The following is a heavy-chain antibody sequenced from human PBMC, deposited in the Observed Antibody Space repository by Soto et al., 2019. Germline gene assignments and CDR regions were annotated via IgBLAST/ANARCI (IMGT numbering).Heavy chain of an antibody. J-gene: IGHJ6*02. D-gene: IGHD2-15*01. CDR1: GFSLSPSGLC. CDR2: IDWDDDK. V-gene: IGHV2-70*01. CDR3: ARTLGIGGIRYYYYYGMDV. Sequence: SGPRLVNPTQTLTLTCTFSGFSLSPSGLCVSSIRQPPGKALEWLALIDWDDDKYYSTSLKTRLTISKDTSKNQVVLTMTNIDPVDTATYYCARTLGIGGIRYYYYYGMDVWGRRTTGTVAS.